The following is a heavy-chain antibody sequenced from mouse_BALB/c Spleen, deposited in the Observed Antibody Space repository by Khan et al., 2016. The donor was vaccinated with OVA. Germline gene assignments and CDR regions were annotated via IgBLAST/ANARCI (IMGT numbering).Heavy chain of an antibody. CDR3: ARRNYFGYTFAY. V-gene: IGHV1-77*01. D-gene: IGHD1-2*01. Sequence: QIQLVQSGTELARPGASVNLSCKASGYTFTDFYINWVKQRPGQGLEWIGEISPGSGDTYYNEKFKGKATLTADKSSSTAYMQPSSLPSEAPAVSFFARRNYFGYTFAYWGQGTLVTVSA. J-gene: IGHJ3*01. CDR1: GYTFTDFY. CDR2: ISPGSGDT.